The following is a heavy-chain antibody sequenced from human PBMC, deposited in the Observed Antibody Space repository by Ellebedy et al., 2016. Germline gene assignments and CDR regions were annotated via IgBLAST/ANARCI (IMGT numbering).Heavy chain of an antibody. CDR1: GFTFSSYG. CDR2: ISYDGRNK. V-gene: IGHV3-30*03. CDR3: ATDPGYCTNGVCYSGGMDV. Sequence: GGSLRLXXAASGFTFSSYGMNWVRQAPGEGLEWVAVISYDGRNKKYVDSVKGRFSISRDNSKDTLYLQMNSLRVEDRAVYYCATDPGYCTNGVCYSGGMDVWGQGTTVTVSS. D-gene: IGHD2-8*01. J-gene: IGHJ6*02.